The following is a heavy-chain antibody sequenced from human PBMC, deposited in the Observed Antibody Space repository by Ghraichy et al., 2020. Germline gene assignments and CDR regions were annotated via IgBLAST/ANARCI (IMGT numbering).Heavy chain of an antibody. D-gene: IGHD6-13*01. J-gene: IGHJ3*02. CDR2: INHSGST. CDR1: GGSFSGYY. Sequence: SETLSLTCAVYGGSFSGYYWSWIRQPPGKGLEWIGEINHSGSTNYNPPLKSRVTISVDTSKNQFSLKLSSVTAADTAVYYCASGSRRKSGAFDIWGQGTMVTVSS. V-gene: IGHV4-34*01. CDR3: ASGSRRKSGAFDI.